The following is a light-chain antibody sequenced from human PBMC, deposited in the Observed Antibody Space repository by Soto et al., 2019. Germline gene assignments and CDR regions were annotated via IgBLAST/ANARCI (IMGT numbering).Light chain of an antibody. CDR3: QAWDSSTENV. J-gene: IGLJ1*01. V-gene: IGLV3-1*01. CDR1: KLGDKY. Sequence: SYELTQPPSASVSPGQTASITCSGDKLGDKYACWYQQKPGQSPVLVIYQDSKRPSGIPERFSGSNSGNTATLTISGTQAMDEADYYCQAWDSSTENVFGTGTKVTVL. CDR2: QDS.